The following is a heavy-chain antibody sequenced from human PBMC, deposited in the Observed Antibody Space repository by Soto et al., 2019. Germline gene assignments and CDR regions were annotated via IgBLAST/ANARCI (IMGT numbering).Heavy chain of an antibody. D-gene: IGHD3-16*01. CDR1: GFTFSSYG. V-gene: IGHV3-30*18. CDR2: ISYDGSNK. J-gene: IGHJ6*02. CDR3: AKDVGKFYYSYGMDV. Sequence: QVQLVESGGGVVQPGRSLRLSCAASGFTFSSYGMHWVRQAPGKGLEWVAVISYDGSNKYYADSVKGRFTISRDNSKNTLYLQMNSLRAEDTAVYYCAKDVGKFYYSYGMDVWGQGTTVTVSS.